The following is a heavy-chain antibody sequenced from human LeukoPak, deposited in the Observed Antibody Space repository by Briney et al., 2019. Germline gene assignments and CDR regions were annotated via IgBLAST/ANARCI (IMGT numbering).Heavy chain of an antibody. D-gene: IGHD1-26*01. V-gene: IGHV1-3*01. CDR3: ARDGWELRSLAYYFDY. CDR2: INAGNGNT. J-gene: IGHJ4*02. Sequence: ASVKVACKASGYTFTSYAMHWVRQAPGQRLEWMGWINAGNGNTKYSQKFQGRVTITRDTSASTAHMELSSLRSEDTAVYYCARDGWELRSLAYYFDYWGQGTLVTVSS. CDR1: GYTFTSYA.